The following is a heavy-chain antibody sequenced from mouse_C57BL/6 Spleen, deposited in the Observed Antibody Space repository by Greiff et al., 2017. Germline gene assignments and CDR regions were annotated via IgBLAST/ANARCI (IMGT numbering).Heavy chain of an antibody. Sequence: QVQLKESGPELVRPGVSVKISCKGSGYTFTAYAMHWVKQSHAKSLEWIGVISTYYGDASYNQKFKDKATMTVNKSSSTAYMELARLTSEDSAVYYCARRWLLRGYAMDYWGQGTSVTVSS. CDR2: ISTYYGDA. J-gene: IGHJ4*01. V-gene: IGHV1-67*01. D-gene: IGHD2-3*01. CDR3: ARRWLLRGYAMDY. CDR1: GYTFTAYA.